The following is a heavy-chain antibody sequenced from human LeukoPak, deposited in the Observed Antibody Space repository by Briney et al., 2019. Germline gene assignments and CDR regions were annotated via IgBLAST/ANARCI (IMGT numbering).Heavy chain of an antibody. CDR3: ARAYCSSTSCYYWYFDL. V-gene: IGHV3-53*01. Sequence: GGSLRLSCAASGFTFNNYAMTWVRQAPGKGLEWVSVIYSGGSTYYADSVKGRFTISRDNSKNTLYLQMNSLRAEDTAVYYCARAYCSSTSCYYWYFDLWGRGTLVTVSS. CDR1: GFTFNNYA. J-gene: IGHJ2*01. D-gene: IGHD2-2*01. CDR2: IYSGGST.